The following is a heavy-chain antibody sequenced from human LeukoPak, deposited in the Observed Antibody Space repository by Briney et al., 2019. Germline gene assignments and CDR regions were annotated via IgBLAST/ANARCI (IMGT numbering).Heavy chain of an antibody. CDR1: GYTFTSYG. Sequence: SVKVSCKASGYTFTSYGISWVRQAPGQGLEWMGGIIPIFGTANYAQKFQGRVTITADESTSTAYMELSSLRSEDTAVYYCARGPVPAAKGFDYWGQGTLVTVSS. V-gene: IGHV1-69*13. CDR3: ARGPVPAAKGFDY. CDR2: IIPIFGTA. J-gene: IGHJ4*02. D-gene: IGHD2-2*01.